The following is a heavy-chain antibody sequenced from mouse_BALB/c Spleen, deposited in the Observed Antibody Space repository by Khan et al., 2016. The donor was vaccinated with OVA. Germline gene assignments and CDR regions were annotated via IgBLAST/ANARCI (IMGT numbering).Heavy chain of an antibody. CDR2: IVPYDSET. CDR1: GYTFTSYW. CDR3: ARNQFAY. J-gene: IGHJ3*01. V-gene: IGHV1-52*01. Sequence: VQLQESGTELVRPGTSVKLSCKASGYTFTSYWVYWIKQRFEQGIEWIVRIVPYDSETHYNQKFKDKAILTVDKSSNTAYMQLSSLTSEDSAVYYCARNQFAYWGQGTLVTVSA.